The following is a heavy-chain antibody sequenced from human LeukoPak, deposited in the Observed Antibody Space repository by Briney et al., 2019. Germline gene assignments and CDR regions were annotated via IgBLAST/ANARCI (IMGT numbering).Heavy chain of an antibody. CDR2: ISSDSKTI. V-gene: IGHV3-48*01. Sequence: PGGSLRLSCTASGFTFNTYSMNWVRQAPGKGLEWVSYISSDSKTIYYADSVKGRFTISRYNAKNSLYLQMDSLRAEDTAVYYCASPFDYWGQGTLVTVSS. CDR1: GFTFNTYS. CDR3: ASPFDY. J-gene: IGHJ4*02.